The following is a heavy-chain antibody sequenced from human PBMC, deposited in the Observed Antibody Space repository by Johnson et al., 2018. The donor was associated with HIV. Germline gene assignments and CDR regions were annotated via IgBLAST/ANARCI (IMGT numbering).Heavy chain of an antibody. J-gene: IGHJ3*02. CDR1: GFTFSSYA. D-gene: IGHD2-21*01. CDR2: ISGSGGST. V-gene: IGHV3-23*04. Sequence: VQLVESGGGVVQPGRSLRLSCAASGFTFSSYAMSWVHQAPGKGLEWVSAISGSGGSTYYADSVKGRFTISRDNSKNTLYLQMNSLRAEDTAVYYCAKEYCGGDCYPSPDAFDIWGQGTMVTVSS. CDR3: AKEYCGGDCYPSPDAFDI.